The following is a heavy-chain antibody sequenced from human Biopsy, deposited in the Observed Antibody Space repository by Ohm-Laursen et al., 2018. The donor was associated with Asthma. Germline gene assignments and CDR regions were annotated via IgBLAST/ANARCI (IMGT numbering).Heavy chain of an antibody. Sequence: ASVKVSCKTSGYTFNSAGITWVRQAPGQGLEWMGWISVYNGNTEVAQKLQARVTMITDTSTSTAYMELRSLRSDDTAVYFCARAVDYSHYYGIDVWGQGTTVTVS. D-gene: IGHD3-10*01. CDR2: ISVYNGNT. V-gene: IGHV1-18*01. CDR3: ARAVDYSHYYGIDV. J-gene: IGHJ6*02. CDR1: GYTFNSAG.